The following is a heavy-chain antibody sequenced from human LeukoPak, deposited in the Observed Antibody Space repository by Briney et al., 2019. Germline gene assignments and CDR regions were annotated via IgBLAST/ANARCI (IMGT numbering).Heavy chain of an antibody. CDR3: SNHRLFDPFDV. CDR1: AYTFSGNA. Sequence: GGSLRLSCAASAYTFSGNAMSWVRQAPGKGLEWVSTIGDTGGTTLYADSVKGRFTISRDNSKNMLYLQMNSLRAEDTAVYHCSNHRLFDPFDVWGHGTMVTVSS. V-gene: IGHV3-23*01. D-gene: IGHD4/OR15-4a*01. J-gene: IGHJ3*01. CDR2: IGDTGGTT.